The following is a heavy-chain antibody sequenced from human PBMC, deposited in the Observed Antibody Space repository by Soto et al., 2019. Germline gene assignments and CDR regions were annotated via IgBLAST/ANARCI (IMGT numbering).Heavy chain of an antibody. J-gene: IGHJ3*02. D-gene: IGHD2-2*01. Sequence: QVQLVQSGAEVKKPGASVKVSCKASGYTFTSYGISWVRQAPGQGLEWMGWISAYNGNTNYAQKLQGRVTMTTDTPTIDADMELRSLRLNDTAGYFCAIDDAQMEFYYSSTQYAFEIWGQGTMVTVSS. CDR1: GYTFTSYG. V-gene: IGHV1-18*01. CDR3: AIDDAQMEFYYSSTQYAFEI. CDR2: ISAYNGNT.